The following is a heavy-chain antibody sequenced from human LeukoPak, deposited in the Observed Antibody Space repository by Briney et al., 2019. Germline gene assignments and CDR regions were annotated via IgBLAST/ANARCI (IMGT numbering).Heavy chain of an antibody. D-gene: IGHD3-10*01. J-gene: IGHJ4*02. CDR1: GFTFSSYS. CDR2: ISSSGSHM. Sequence: PGGSLRLSCAASGFTFSSYSMNWVRQAPGKGLEWVSSISSSGSHMYYADSVKGRFTISRDNAKNSLYLQMNSLRAEDTAVYYCARDLGSRYYFDYWGQGTLVTVSS. V-gene: IGHV3-21*01. CDR3: ARDLGSRYYFDY.